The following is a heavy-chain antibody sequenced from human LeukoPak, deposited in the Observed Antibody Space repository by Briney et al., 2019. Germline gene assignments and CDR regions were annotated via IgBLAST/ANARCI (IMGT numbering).Heavy chain of an antibody. CDR2: IYTSGST. J-gene: IGHJ3*02. CDR1: GGSISSYY. V-gene: IGHV4-4*07. Sequence: PSETLSLTCTVSGGSISSYYWSWIRQPAGKELEWIGRIYTSGSTNYNPSLKSRVTMSVDTSKNQFSLKLSSVTAADTAVYYCARYCSGGSCGFSAFDIWGQGTMVTVSS. D-gene: IGHD2-15*01. CDR3: ARYCSGGSCGFSAFDI.